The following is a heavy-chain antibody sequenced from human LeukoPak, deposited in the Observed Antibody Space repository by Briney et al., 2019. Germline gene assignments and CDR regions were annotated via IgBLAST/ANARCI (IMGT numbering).Heavy chain of an antibody. CDR2: VSYDGRHK. J-gene: IGHJ4*02. V-gene: IGHV3-30*18. CDR3: AKPRGFSSSWHALIDSLDS. Sequence: GGSLRLSCAASGFSFSSCGMHWVRQAPGKGLEWVAAVSYDGRHKSFADSVKGRFTISRDNPNNTLFLQMNSLRAEDTALYFCAKPRGFSSSWHALIDSLDSWGQGTLVTVSS. D-gene: IGHD6-13*01. CDR1: GFSFSSCG.